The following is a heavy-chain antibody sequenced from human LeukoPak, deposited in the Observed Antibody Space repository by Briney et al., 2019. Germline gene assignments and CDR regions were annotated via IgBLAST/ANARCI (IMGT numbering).Heavy chain of an antibody. D-gene: IGHD3-9*01. V-gene: IGHV3-11*01. CDR1: GFTFSDYY. CDR2: ISSRSNTI. Sequence: GGSLRLSCAASGFTFSDYYMSWIRQAPGKGLEWVSYISSRSNTIYYADSVNGRFTISRDNAKNSLYLHMNSMRSEDTAVYYCARWGRTYNILTGYSYWGQGTLVTVSS. J-gene: IGHJ4*02. CDR3: ARWGRTYNILTGYSY.